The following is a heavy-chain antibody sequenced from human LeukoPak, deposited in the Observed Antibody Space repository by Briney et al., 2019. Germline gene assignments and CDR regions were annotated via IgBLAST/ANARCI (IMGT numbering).Heavy chain of an antibody. J-gene: IGHJ4*02. Sequence: SVKVSCKASGGTFSSYAISWVRQAPGQGLEWMGVIIPIFGTANYAQKFQGRVTITADESTSTAYMELSSLRSEDTAVYYCARVAISYYDILTGYLDYWGQGTLVTVSS. V-gene: IGHV1-69*13. D-gene: IGHD3-9*01. CDR3: ARVAISYYDILTGYLDY. CDR2: IIPIFGTA. CDR1: GGTFSSYA.